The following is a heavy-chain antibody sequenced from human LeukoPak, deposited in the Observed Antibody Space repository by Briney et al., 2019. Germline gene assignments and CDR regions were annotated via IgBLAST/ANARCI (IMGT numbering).Heavy chain of an antibody. J-gene: IGHJ4*02. D-gene: IGHD3-22*01. CDR2: ISYDGSNK. V-gene: IGHV3-30*04. CDR3: AREPGIAYDSSGYSDY. Sequence: GRSLRLSCAASGFTFSSYAMHWVRQAPGKGLEWVAVISYDGSNKYYADSVKGRFTISRDNSKNTLYLQMNSLRAEDTAVYYCAREPGIAYDSSGYSDYWGQGTLVTVSS. CDR1: GFTFSSYA.